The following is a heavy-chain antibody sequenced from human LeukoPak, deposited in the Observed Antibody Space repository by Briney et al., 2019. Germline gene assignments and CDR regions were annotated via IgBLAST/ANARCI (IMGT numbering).Heavy chain of an antibody. CDR1: GYTFTSYY. CDR2: INSSDGST. Sequence: GASVKVSCTASGYTFTSYYMHWVRQAPGQGLEWMGIINSSDGSTSYAQKFQGRVTMTRDTSTSTVYMELSSLRSEDTAVYYCARGSVTARQVDDYWGQGTQVTVSS. V-gene: IGHV1-46*01. D-gene: IGHD2-21*02. J-gene: IGHJ4*02. CDR3: ARGSVTARQVDDY.